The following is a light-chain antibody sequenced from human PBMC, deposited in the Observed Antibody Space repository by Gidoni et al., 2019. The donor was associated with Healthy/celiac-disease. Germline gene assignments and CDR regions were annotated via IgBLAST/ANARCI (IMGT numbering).Light chain of an antibody. J-gene: IGKJ4*01. Sequence: DIQMTQSPSTLSASVGDRVTITCRASQSISSWLAWYQQKPGKAPKLLIYDASSLESGVTSRFSGSGSGTEFTLTISSLQPDDLATYYCQQYNSYSLTFGGGTKVEIK. V-gene: IGKV1-5*01. CDR3: QQYNSYSLT. CDR1: QSISSW. CDR2: DAS.